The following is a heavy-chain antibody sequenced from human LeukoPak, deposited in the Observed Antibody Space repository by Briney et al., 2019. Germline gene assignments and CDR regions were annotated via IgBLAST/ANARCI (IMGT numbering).Heavy chain of an antibody. V-gene: IGHV3-7*01. Sequence: AGSLRLSCAASGFTFNSEWMSWVRQAPGKGLEWVAKINPDGSQSYYRASMRGRFSTFRGNAKNFSFLLIYITTAEDAAEYFCIRERCFSPLDPWGQGTLATVSS. CDR1: GFTFNSEW. J-gene: IGHJ5*02. D-gene: IGHD2/OR15-2a*01. CDR3: IRERCFSPLDP. CDR2: INPDGSQS.